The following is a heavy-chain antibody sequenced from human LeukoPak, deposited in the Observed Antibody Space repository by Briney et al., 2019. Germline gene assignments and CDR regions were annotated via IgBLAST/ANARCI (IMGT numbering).Heavy chain of an antibody. CDR1: GYTFTSYD. Sequence: ASVKVSCKASGYTFTSYDINWVRQATGQGLEWMGWMNPNSGNTGYAQKFQGRVTMTRNTSISTAYMELSSLRSEDTAVYYRARGDPPVLRFLEWTHYYYGMDVWGQGTTVTVSS. D-gene: IGHD3-3*01. J-gene: IGHJ6*02. CDR2: MNPNSGNT. V-gene: IGHV1-8*01. CDR3: ARGDPPVLRFLEWTHYYYGMDV.